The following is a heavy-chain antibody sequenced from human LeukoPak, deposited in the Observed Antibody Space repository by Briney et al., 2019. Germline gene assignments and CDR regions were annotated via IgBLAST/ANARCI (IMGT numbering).Heavy chain of an antibody. D-gene: IGHD6-13*01. V-gene: IGHV1-69*13. CDR3: ARDWGMGPSSSWA. CDR1: GYTFTGYY. J-gene: IGHJ5*02. CDR2: IIPIFGTA. Sequence: SVKVSCKASGYTFTGYYMHWVRQAPGQGLEWMGGIIPIFGTANYAQKFQGRVTITADESTSTAYMELRSLKSEDTAVYYCARDWGMGPSSSWAWGQGTLVTVSS.